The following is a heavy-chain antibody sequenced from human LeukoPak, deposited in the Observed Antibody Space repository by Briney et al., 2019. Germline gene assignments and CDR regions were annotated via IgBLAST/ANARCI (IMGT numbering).Heavy chain of an antibody. J-gene: IGHJ6*02. Sequence: SETLSLTCTVSGGSISSGGYYWSWIRQHPGKGLEWIGYIYYSGSTYYNPSLKSRVTISVDTSKNQFSLKLSSVTAADTAVYYCARDLTAGQYYYYGMDVWGQGTTVTVSS. CDR2: IYYSGST. CDR1: GGSISSGGYY. V-gene: IGHV4-31*03. CDR3: ARDLTAGQYYYYGMDV.